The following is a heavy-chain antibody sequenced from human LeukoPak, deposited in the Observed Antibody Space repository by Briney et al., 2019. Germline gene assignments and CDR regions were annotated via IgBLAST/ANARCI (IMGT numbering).Heavy chain of an antibody. CDR1: GFTFGDYA. Sequence: PGRSLRLSCTASGFTFGDYAMSWVRQAPGKGLEWVGFIRSKAYGGTTEYAASVKGRFTISRDDPKSIAYLQMNSLKTEDTAVYYCTRSSAAAGYFQHWGQGTLVTVSS. V-gene: IGHV3-49*04. CDR3: TRSSAAAGYFQH. J-gene: IGHJ1*01. D-gene: IGHD6-13*01. CDR2: IRSKAYGGTT.